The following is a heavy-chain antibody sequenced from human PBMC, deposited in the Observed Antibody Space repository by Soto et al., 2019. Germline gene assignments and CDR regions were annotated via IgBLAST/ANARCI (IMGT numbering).Heavy chain of an antibody. CDR3: ARDLGYGDYPLTPGYFDY. CDR2: IIPIFGTA. J-gene: IGHJ4*02. V-gene: IGHV1-69*01. D-gene: IGHD4-17*01. Sequence: QVQLVQSGAEVKKPGSSVKVSCKASGGTFSSYAISWVRQAPGQGLEWMGGIIPIFGTANYAQKFQGRVTITADESTSTAYMELSSLRSEDTAVYYCARDLGYGDYPLTPGYFDYWGQGTLVTVSS. CDR1: GGTFSSYA.